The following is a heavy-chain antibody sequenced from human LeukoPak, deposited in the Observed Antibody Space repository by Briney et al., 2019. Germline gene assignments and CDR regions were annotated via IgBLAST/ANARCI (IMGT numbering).Heavy chain of an antibody. J-gene: IGHJ4*02. D-gene: IGHD6-13*01. Sequence: GESLKITCNSSGYIYTSYWIGWVRQMPGKGLEWMGIIYPGDSDTRYSPSFQGQVTNSADKSISTAYLQWSSLKASDTAMYYCARRLYTSSYYGYDYWGQGTLVTVSS. CDR2: IYPGDSDT. CDR1: GYIYTSYW. V-gene: IGHV5-51*01. CDR3: ARRLYTSSYYGYDY.